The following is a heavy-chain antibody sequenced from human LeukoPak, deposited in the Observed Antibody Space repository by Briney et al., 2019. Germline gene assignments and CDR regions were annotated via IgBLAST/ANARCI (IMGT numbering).Heavy chain of an antibody. CDR3: ARERRWLQLRGGDAFDI. CDR2: ISAYNGNT. D-gene: IGHD5-24*01. V-gene: IGHV1-18*01. J-gene: IGHJ3*02. Sequence: ASVKVSCKASGYTFTSYGISWVRQAPGQGLEWMGWISAYNGNTNYAQKLQGRVTMTTDTSTSTAYMELRSLRSDDTAVYYCARERRWLQLRGGDAFDIWGQGTMVTVSS. CDR1: GYTFTSYG.